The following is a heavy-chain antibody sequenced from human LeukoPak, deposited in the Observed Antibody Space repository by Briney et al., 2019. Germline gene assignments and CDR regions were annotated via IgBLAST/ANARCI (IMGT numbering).Heavy chain of an antibody. V-gene: IGHV4-30-4*08. CDR2: IYYSGST. Sequence: SQTLSLTCTVSGGSISSGDYYWSWIRQPPGKGLEWIGYIYYSGSTYYNPSLKSRVTISVDTSKNQFSLKLSSVTAADTAVYYCALRLAAAAGAWFDPWGQGTLVTVST. J-gene: IGHJ5*02. CDR3: ALRLAAAAGAWFDP. CDR1: GGSISSGDYY. D-gene: IGHD6-13*01.